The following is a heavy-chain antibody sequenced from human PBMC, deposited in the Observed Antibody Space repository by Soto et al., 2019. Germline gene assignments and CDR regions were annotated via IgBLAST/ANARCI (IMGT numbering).Heavy chain of an antibody. CDR2: ISYDGSNK. J-gene: IGHJ4*02. CDR3: AKDRSIAAAGPGY. D-gene: IGHD6-13*01. CDR1: GFTFSSYG. Sequence: QVQLVESGGGVVQPGRSLRLSCAASGFTFSSYGMHWVRQAPGKGLEWVAVISYDGSNKYYADSVKGRFTISRDNSKNTLYLQMNSLRAEDKAVYYCAKDRSIAAAGPGYWGQGTLVTVSS. V-gene: IGHV3-30*18.